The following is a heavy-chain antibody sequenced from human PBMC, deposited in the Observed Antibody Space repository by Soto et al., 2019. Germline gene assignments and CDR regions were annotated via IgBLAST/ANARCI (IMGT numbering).Heavy chain of an antibody. Sequence: ASVKVSCKASDYTFTSYGISWVRQAPGQGLEWMGWISAYNGNTNYAQKLQGRVTMTTDTSTSTAYMELRSLRSDDTAVYYCARGVGYCSGGSCSYFDYWGQGTLVTVSS. CDR2: ISAYNGNT. CDR3: ARGVGYCSGGSCSYFDY. D-gene: IGHD2-15*01. J-gene: IGHJ4*02. CDR1: DYTFTSYG. V-gene: IGHV1-18*01.